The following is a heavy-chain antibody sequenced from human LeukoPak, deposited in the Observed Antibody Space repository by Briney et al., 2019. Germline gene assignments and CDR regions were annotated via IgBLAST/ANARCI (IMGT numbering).Heavy chain of an antibody. CDR1: EFTVSSNY. CDR3: ARTYYYDSSGYYGLDY. CDR2: IYSGGST. Sequence: PGGSLRLSCAASEFTVSSNYMSWVRQAPGKWLEWVSVIYSGGSTYYADSVKGRFTISRDNSKNTLYLQMNSLRAEDTAVYYCARTYYYDSSGYYGLDYWGQGTLVTVSS. V-gene: IGHV3-53*01. D-gene: IGHD3-22*01. J-gene: IGHJ4*02.